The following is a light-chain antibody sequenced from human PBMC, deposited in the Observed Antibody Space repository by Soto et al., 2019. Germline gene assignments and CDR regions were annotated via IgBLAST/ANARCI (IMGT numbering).Light chain of an antibody. Sequence: DIVLTQSPATLSLSPGERATLSCRAGQSLSDYLAWDQQRPGQAPRLRILDASNRATVVPDRFSGGGAGTDFTLILNSLEPEDFAVYYCQQRVNWPPTFGGGTKMEI. J-gene: IGKJ4*01. V-gene: IGKV3-11*01. CDR3: QQRVNWPPT. CDR2: DAS. CDR1: QSLSDY.